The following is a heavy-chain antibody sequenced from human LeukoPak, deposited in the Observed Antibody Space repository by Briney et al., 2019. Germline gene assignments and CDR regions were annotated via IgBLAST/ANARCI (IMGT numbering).Heavy chain of an antibody. CDR3: ARDKGGITSSGVYYYYYMDV. CDR2: IKQDGSAK. D-gene: IGHD3-10*01. Sequence: SGGSLRLSCAASGFTFSSYWMSWVRQAPGKGLEWVANIKQDGSAKYYVDSVKGRFTISRDNAKNSLYLQMNSLRAEDTAVYYCARDKGGITSSGVYYYYYMDVWGKGTTVTVSS. J-gene: IGHJ6*03. CDR1: GFTFSSYW. V-gene: IGHV3-7*01.